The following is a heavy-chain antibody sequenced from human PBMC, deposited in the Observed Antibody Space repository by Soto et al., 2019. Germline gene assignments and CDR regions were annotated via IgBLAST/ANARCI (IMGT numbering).Heavy chain of an antibody. V-gene: IGHV1-18*01. D-gene: IGHD5-18*01. CDR1: GYTFARYS. J-gene: IGHJ4*02. CDR3: ARSVGYPDY. CDR2: ISTSSGNA. Sequence: QVQLVQSGGEVRKHGASVNVSCKASGYTFARYSITWVRQAPGEGLEWMGWISTSSGNANYAQRFQGRVTITRDTSTTTVYMQLRSLRSDDSAVYFCARSVGYPDYWGQGTLVTVSS.